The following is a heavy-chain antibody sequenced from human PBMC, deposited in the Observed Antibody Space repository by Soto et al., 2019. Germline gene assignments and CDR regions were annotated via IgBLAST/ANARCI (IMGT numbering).Heavy chain of an antibody. CDR1: GGSFSGYY. CDR2: INHSGST. CDR3: ARGGGIVVVPAATRYYYYGMDV. J-gene: IGHJ6*02. D-gene: IGHD2-2*01. Sequence: NPSETLSLTCAVYGGSFSGYYWSWIRQPPGKGLEWIGEINHSGSTNYNPSLKSRVTISVDTSKNQFSLKLSSVTAADTAVYYCARGGGIVVVPAATRYYYYGMDVWGQGTTVTVSS. V-gene: IGHV4-34*01.